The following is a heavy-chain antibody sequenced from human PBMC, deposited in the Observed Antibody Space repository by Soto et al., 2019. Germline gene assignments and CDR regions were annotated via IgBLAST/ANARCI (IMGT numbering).Heavy chain of an antibody. Sequence: PGESLRLSCAASGGNFDSYSMNWIRQAPGKGLEWVASISSGSDYIYYADSVRGRFTISRDNSQRSLYLQMNNLRAEDTALYYSLFHIWGQGSVVT. CDR2: ISSGSDYI. CDR3: LFHI. J-gene: IGHJ3*02. V-gene: IGHV3-21*01. CDR1: GGNFDSYS.